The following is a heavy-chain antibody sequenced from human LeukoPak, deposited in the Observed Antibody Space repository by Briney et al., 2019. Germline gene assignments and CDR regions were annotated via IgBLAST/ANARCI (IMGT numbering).Heavy chain of an antibody. Sequence: SETLSLTCTVSGGSISSSSYYWGWIRQPPGKGLEWIGSIYYSGSTYYNPSLKSRVTISVGTSKNQFSLKLSSVTAADTAVYYCARHRSGYGGLLDYWGQGTLVTVSS. CDR3: ARHRSGYGGLLDY. V-gene: IGHV4-39*01. J-gene: IGHJ4*02. CDR2: IYYSGST. CDR1: GGSISSSSYY. D-gene: IGHD3-22*01.